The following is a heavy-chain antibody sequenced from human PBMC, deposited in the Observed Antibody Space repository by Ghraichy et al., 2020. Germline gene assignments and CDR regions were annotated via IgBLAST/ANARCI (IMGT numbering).Heavy chain of an antibody. D-gene: IGHD3-16*02. V-gene: IGHV4-39*07. J-gene: IGHJ4*02. CDR2: IYYSGST. CDR3: ARSMITFGGVIESFDY. CDR1: GGSISSSSYY. Sequence: SETLSLTCTVSGGSISSSSYYWGWIRQPPGKGLEWIGSIYYSGSTYYNPSLKSRVTISVDTSKNQFSLKLSSVTAADTAVYYCARSMITFGGVIESFDYWGQGTLVTVSS.